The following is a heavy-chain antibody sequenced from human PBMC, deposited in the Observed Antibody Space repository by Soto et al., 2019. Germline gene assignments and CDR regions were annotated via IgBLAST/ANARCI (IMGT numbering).Heavy chain of an antibody. Sequence: EMEVVESGGGLVQPGGSLRLSCAASGFSVSSYFMTWVRQAPGKGLEWVSIIYASGKTYNADSVKGRFTVSRDNDKNTLYLQMNTLRAEDTAVDFCARDRCSSRSCWKHERGLVSWGQGILVTVSS. D-gene: IGHD2-2*01. CDR2: IYASGKT. CDR1: GFSVSSYF. V-gene: IGHV3-66*01. CDR3: ARDRCSSRSCWKHERGLVS. J-gene: IGHJ5*02.